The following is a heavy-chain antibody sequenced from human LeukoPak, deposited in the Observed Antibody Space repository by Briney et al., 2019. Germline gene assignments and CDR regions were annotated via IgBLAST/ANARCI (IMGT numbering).Heavy chain of an antibody. CDR3: AREEEYSYGYCDY. J-gene: IGHJ4*02. CDR2: ISSSSSYI. CDR1: GFTFSSYS. D-gene: IGHD5-18*01. V-gene: IGHV3-21*01. Sequence: GGSLRLSCAASGFTFSSYSMNWVRQAPGKGLEWVSSISSSSSYIYYADSVKGRFTISRDNAKNPLYLQMNSLRAEDTAVYYCAREEEYSYGYCDYWGQGTLVTVSS.